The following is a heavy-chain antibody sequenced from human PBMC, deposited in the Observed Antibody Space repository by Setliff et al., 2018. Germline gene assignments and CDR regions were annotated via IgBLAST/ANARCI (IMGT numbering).Heavy chain of an antibody. CDR1: GFSFSNYW. Sequence: GESLTISCAASGFSFSNYWMSWVRRAPGKGLEWVANINQDGSEKYFVGSVKGRFTISRDNAKNSLYLQMNSLRAEDTAVYYCAREGHNWNYVLPYFDYWGQGTLVTVSS. J-gene: IGHJ4*02. CDR3: AREGHNWNYVLPYFDY. D-gene: IGHD1-7*01. CDR2: INQDGSEK. V-gene: IGHV3-7*01.